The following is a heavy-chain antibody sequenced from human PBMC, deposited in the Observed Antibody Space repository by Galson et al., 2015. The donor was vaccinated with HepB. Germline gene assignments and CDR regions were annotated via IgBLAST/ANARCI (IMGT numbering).Heavy chain of an antibody. J-gene: IGHJ4*02. Sequence: QPPGKGLEWIGYIYYSGSTYYNPSLKSRVTISVDTSKNQFSLKLSSVTAADTAVYYCAREHGPRYCSGGSCYYFDYWGQGTLVTVSS. CDR2: IYYSGST. CDR3: AREHGPRYCSGGSCYYFDY. V-gene: IGHV4-30-4*01. D-gene: IGHD2-15*01.